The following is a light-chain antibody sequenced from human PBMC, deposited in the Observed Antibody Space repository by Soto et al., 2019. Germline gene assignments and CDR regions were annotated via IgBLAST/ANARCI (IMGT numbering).Light chain of an antibody. J-gene: IGKJ1*01. CDR1: QSVSSTY. CDR3: QHYGSSPRT. Sequence: EIVLTQSPGTLSLSPGERATLSCRASQSVSSTYLAWYQQKPGQAPRLLIYGASSRATGIPDRFGGSGSGTDFTLTISRLEPEDFAVYYCQHYGSSPRTFGQGTQVAIK. V-gene: IGKV3-20*01. CDR2: GAS.